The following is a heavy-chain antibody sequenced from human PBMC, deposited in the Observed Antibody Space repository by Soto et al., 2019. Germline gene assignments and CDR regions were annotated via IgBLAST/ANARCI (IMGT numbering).Heavy chain of an antibody. CDR1: GFTFSSYE. Sequence: GGSLRLSCAASGFTFSSYEMNWVRQAPGKGLEWVSSISSSSSYIYYADSVKGRFTISRDNAKNSLYLQMNSLRAEDTAVYYCARDLFSSGWFDPWGQGTLVTVSS. V-gene: IGHV3-21*01. J-gene: IGHJ5*02. CDR3: ARDLFSSGWFDP. CDR2: ISSSSSYI.